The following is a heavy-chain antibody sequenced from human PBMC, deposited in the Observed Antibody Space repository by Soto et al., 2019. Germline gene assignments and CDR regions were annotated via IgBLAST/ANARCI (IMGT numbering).Heavy chain of an antibody. CDR3: ARGLYGDSVGYDH. CDR2: VSDDGSST. V-gene: IGHV3-74*01. CDR1: GFTLRAYY. Sequence: EVQVVESGGGLVQPGGSLRLSCAASGFTLRAYYMHWVRQAPGKGLVWVSRVSDDGSSTNYADSVRGRFTISRDNAKNTLYLQMNSLSAEDTAVYYCARGLYGDSVGYDHWGQGTLVTVSS. D-gene: IGHD4-17*01. J-gene: IGHJ4*02.